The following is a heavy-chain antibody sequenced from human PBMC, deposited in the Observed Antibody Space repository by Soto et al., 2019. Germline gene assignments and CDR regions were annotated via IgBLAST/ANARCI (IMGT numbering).Heavy chain of an antibody. Sequence: GSLRLSCTASGFTFGDYAMSWVRQAPGKGLDWVGFIRSKAYSGTTEYAASVKGRFTISRDDSKSIAYLQMNSLKTEDTAVYYCTRDIVVVPAAGYYYYYYGMDVWGQGTTVTVSS. CDR1: GFTFGDYA. D-gene: IGHD2-2*01. CDR3: TRDIVVVPAAGYYYYYYGMDV. V-gene: IGHV3-49*04. J-gene: IGHJ6*02. CDR2: IRSKAYSGTT.